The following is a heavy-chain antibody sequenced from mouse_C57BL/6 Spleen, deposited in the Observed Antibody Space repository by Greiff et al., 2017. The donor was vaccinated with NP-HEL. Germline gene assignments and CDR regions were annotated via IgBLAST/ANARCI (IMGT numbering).Heavy chain of an antibody. CDR1: GYSFTSYY. D-gene: IGHD1-1*01. Sequence: VMLVESGPELVKPGASVKISCKASGYSFTSYYIHWVKQRPGQGLEWIGWIYPGSGNTKYNEKFKGKATLTADTSSSTAYMQLSSLTSEDSAVYYCASYGSSSAWFAYWGQGTLVTVSA. CDR3: ASYGSSSAWFAY. CDR2: IYPGSGNT. V-gene: IGHV1-66*01. J-gene: IGHJ3*01.